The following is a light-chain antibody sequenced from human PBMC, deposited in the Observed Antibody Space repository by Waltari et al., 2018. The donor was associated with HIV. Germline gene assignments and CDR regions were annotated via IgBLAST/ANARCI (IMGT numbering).Light chain of an antibody. CDR1: NSDIGTYTY. Sequence: QSALTQPASVSGSPGQSITISCTGTNSDIGTYTYVSWYQQQSGKAPRLLISEVNNRPSWVSNRFSGSKAGNTASLSISGLQAEDEGKYYCSSYTATKILVFGGGTDVTVL. V-gene: IGLV2-14*03. CDR3: SSYTATKILV. J-gene: IGLJ2*01. CDR2: EVN.